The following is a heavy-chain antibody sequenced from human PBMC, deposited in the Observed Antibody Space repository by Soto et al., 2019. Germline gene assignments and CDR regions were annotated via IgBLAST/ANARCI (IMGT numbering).Heavy chain of an antibody. J-gene: IGHJ5*02. V-gene: IGHV3-23*01. CDR1: GFTFSSYA. Sequence: GGSLRLSCAASGFTFSSYAMSWVRQAPGKGLEWVSAISGSGGSTYYADSVKGRFTISRDNSKNTLYLQMNSLRAEDTAVYYCAMSGYSSSWYPWKWFDPWGQGTLVIVSS. CDR2: ISGSGGST. CDR3: AMSGYSSSWYPWKWFDP. D-gene: IGHD6-13*01.